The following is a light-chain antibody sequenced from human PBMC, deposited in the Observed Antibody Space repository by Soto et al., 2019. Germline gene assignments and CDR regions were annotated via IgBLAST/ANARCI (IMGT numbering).Light chain of an antibody. Sequence: DIQMTQAPSSLSASVGDRVTITCRASQRIRTYLNWYQQKPGKDTKFLIYAASTLQSGVPSRLSGSGSGTDFPLTISSLQPEDFATYYCQHTYSNPRTLGQGTRVEI. J-gene: IGKJ1*01. V-gene: IGKV1-39*01. CDR2: AAS. CDR1: QRIRTY. CDR3: QHTYSNPRT.